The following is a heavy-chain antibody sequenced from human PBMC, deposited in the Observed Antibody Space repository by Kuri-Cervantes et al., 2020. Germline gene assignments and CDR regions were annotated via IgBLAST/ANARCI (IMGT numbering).Heavy chain of an antibody. CDR2: IWYDGSNK. D-gene: IGHD3-10*01. V-gene: IGHV3-33*01. J-gene: IGHJ4*02. Sequence: GESLKISCAASGFTFSSYGMHWVRQAPGKGLEWVAVIWYDGSNKYYADSVKGRFTTSRDNSKNTLYLQMNSLRAEDTAVYYCAREYGSGSGYFDYWSQGTLVTVSS. CDR1: GFTFSSYG. CDR3: AREYGSGSGYFDY.